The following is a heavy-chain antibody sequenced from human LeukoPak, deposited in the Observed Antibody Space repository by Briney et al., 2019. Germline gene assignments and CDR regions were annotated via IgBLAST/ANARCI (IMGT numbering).Heavy chain of an antibody. V-gene: IGHV3-30-3*01. CDR3: AGDLEYYDFWSGYYTSPHYYYGMDV. CDR2: ISYDGSNK. J-gene: IGHJ6*02. CDR1: GFTFSSYA. D-gene: IGHD3-3*01. Sequence: PGGSLRLSCAASGFTFSSYAMHWVRQAPGKGLEWVAVISYDGSNKYYADSVKGRFTISRDNSKNTLYLQMNSLRAEDTAVYYCAGDLEYYDFWSGYYTSPHYYYGMDVWGQGTTVTVSS.